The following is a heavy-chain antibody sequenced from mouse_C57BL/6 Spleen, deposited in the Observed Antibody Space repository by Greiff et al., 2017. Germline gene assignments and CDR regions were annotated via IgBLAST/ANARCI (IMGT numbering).Heavy chain of an antibody. D-gene: IGHD2-2*01. CDR3: ARGTMVTTYFDY. J-gene: IGHJ2*01. Sequence: ESGPGLVKPSQSLSLTCSVTGYSITSGYYWNWIRQFPGNKLEWMGYISYDGSNNYNPSLKNRISITRDTSKNQFFLKLNSVTTEDTATYYCARGTMVTTYFDYWGQGTTLTVSS. V-gene: IGHV3-6*01. CDR1: GYSITSGYY. CDR2: ISYDGSN.